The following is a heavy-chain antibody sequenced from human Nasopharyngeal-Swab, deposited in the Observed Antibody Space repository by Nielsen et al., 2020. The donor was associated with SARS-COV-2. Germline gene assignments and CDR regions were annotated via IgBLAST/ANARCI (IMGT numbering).Heavy chain of an antibody. Sequence: SETLSLTCTVSGGSISSGSYYWSWIRQPAGKGLEWIGRIYTSGSTNYNPSLKSRVTISVDTSKNQFSLKLSSVTAADTAVYYCACSGWYDGYYYYMDVWGKGPRSPSP. J-gene: IGHJ6*03. V-gene: IGHV4-61*02. CDR3: ACSGWYDGYYYYMDV. CDR2: IYTSGST. D-gene: IGHD6-19*01. CDR1: GGSISSGSYY.